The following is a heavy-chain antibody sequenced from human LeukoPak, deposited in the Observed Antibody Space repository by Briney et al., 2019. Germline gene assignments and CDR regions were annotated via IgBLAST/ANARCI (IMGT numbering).Heavy chain of an antibody. CDR2: IYYSGST. CDR1: GGSISSYY. Sequence: PSETQSLTCTVSGGSISSYYWSWIRQPPGKGLEWIGYIYYSGSTNYSPSLKSRVTISVDTSKNQFSLKLSSVTAADTAVYYCARDQDFCSPPGDWGQGTLVTVSS. V-gene: IGHV4-59*01. CDR3: ARDQDFCSPPGD. D-gene: IGHD3-3*01. J-gene: IGHJ4*02.